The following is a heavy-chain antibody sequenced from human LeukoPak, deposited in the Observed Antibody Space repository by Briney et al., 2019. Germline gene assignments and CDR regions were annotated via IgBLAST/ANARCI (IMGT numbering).Heavy chain of an antibody. Sequence: SGGSLRLSCATSGFTFRSHAMHWVRQSPGKGLEWVAQIWYDGSNKYYADSVKGRFSVSRDNSKNTLYLQMNSLRAEDTAVYYCASTSGEVGYWGQGTLVTVSS. V-gene: IGHV3-30*02. J-gene: IGHJ4*02. CDR2: IWYDGSNK. CDR1: GFTFRSHA. D-gene: IGHD2-15*01. CDR3: ASTSGEVGY.